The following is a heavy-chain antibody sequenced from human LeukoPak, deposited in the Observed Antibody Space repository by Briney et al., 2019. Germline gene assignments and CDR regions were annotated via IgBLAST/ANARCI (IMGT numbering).Heavy chain of an antibody. CDR1: GFIFSSYG. D-gene: IGHD2-2*01. CDR3: AKDDIVVVPAALEYFQH. Sequence: GGSLRLSCAASGFIFSSYGMHWVRQAPGKGLEGVAFIRYDGSNKYYADSVKGRFTISRDNSKKTLYLQMNSLRAEDTAVYYCAKDDIVVVPAALEYFQHWGQGTLVTVSS. J-gene: IGHJ1*01. CDR2: IRYDGSNK. V-gene: IGHV3-30*02.